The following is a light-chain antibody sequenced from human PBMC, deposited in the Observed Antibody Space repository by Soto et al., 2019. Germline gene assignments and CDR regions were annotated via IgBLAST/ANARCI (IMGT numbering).Light chain of an antibody. CDR3: QQYNNWPPYT. J-gene: IGKJ2*01. V-gene: IGKV3-15*01. Sequence: EIVMTQSPATLSVSPGERATLYSRASQSVSSTLAWYQQKPGQAPRLLIYGASTRATGIPARFSGSGSGTEFTLTISSLQSEHFAVYYCQQYNNWPPYTFGQGTKREIK. CDR1: QSVSST. CDR2: GAS.